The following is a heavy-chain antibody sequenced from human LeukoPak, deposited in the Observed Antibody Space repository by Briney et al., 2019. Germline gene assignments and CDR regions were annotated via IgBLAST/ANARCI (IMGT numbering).Heavy chain of an antibody. CDR2: IYYSGST. V-gene: IGHV4-59*01. CDR1: GGSFSGYY. Sequence: SETLSLTCAVYGGSFSGYYWSWIRQPPGKGLEWIGYIYYSGSTNYNPSLKSRVTISVDTSKNQFSLKLSSVTAADTAVYYCARGRSGYSSSPLQHWGQGTLVTVSS. J-gene: IGHJ1*01. D-gene: IGHD6-13*01. CDR3: ARGRSGYSSSPLQH.